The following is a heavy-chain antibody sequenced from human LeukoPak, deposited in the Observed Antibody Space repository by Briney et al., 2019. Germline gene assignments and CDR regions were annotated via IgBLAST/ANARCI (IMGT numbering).Heavy chain of an antibody. V-gene: IGHV3-23*01. J-gene: IGHJ4*02. Sequence: PGGSLRLSCAASGFTFSTYAMSWVRQAPGKGLQWVSTTSGSGGSTYYADSVKGRFTISRDNSKNTLYLQMNSLRAEDTAVYYCAKDYYYNSRVGGDYWGQGTLVTVSS. CDR3: AKDYYYNSRVGGDY. CDR2: TSGSGGST. CDR1: GFTFSTYA. D-gene: IGHD3-22*01.